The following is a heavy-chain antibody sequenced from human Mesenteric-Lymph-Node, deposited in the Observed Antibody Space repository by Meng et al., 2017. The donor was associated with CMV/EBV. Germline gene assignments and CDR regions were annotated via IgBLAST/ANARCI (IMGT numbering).Heavy chain of an antibody. CDR2: MGPNTSHT. V-gene: IGHV1-8*01. Sequence: ASVRVSCQASKYRFTSYGFNRVRQAAGQGLEWMGWMGPNTSHTGYAQRFQGRVIMTRNTSISTVYMELSSLRSDDTAVYYCATAGGWGQGTLVTVSS. CDR1: KYRFTSYG. CDR3: ATAGG. J-gene: IGHJ4*02.